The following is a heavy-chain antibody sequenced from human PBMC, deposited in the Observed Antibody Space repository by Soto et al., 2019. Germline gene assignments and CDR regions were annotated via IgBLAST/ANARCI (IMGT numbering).Heavy chain of an antibody. Sequence: GGSLRLSCAASGFTFSSYGMHWVRQAPGKGLEWVAVISYDGSNKYYADSVKGRFTISRDNSKNTLYLQMNSLRAEDTAVYYCAKDQYSCGWYRYYYHYYGMDVWGQGTTVTVSS. CDR3: AKDQYSCGWYRYYYHYYGMDV. J-gene: IGHJ6*02. CDR2: ISYDGSNK. V-gene: IGHV3-30*18. CDR1: GFTFSSYG. D-gene: IGHD6-19*01.